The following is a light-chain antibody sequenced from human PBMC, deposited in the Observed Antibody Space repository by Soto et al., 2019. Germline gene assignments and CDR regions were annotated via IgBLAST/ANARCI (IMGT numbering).Light chain of an antibody. J-gene: IGKJ4*01. Sequence: EIVMTQSPATLSVSPGERATLSCRASQSVSSNLAWYQQKPGPAPRLPXYGASTRATGIPARFSGSGSWTELTLTISSLQSEYFAVYYCQQYNNWPPLTFGGGTKVDIK. CDR2: GAS. V-gene: IGKV3D-15*01. CDR1: QSVSSN. CDR3: QQYNNWPPLT.